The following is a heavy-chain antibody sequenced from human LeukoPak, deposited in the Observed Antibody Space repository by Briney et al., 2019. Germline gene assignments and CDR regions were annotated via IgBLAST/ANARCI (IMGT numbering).Heavy chain of an antibody. CDR2: IKQDRSEK. J-gene: IGHJ4*02. Sequence: RGSLRLSCAASGFTFTNYWMSWVRQAPGKGLELVANIKQDRSEKYYVDSVKGRFTISRDNAKNSLYLQMNSLRAEDTAVYYCARLREIPVFGVVTKSTSYFDYWGQGTLVTVSS. D-gene: IGHD3-3*01. CDR1: GFTFTNYW. V-gene: IGHV3-7*01. CDR3: ARLREIPVFGVVTKSTSYFDY.